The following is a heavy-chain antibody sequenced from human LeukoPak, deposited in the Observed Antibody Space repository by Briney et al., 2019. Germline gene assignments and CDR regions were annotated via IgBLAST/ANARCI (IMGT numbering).Heavy chain of an antibody. Sequence: GASVKVPCKASGYTFTSYGISWVRQAPGQGLEWMGLISAYNGNTNYAQKLQGRVTMTTDTSTSTAYMELSSLRSDDTAVYYWARVFTIFGVFKRYYYYMDVWGKGTTVTVSS. CDR2: ISAYNGNT. CDR3: ARVFTIFGVFKRYYYYMDV. D-gene: IGHD3-3*01. J-gene: IGHJ6*03. CDR1: GYTFTSYG. V-gene: IGHV1-18*01.